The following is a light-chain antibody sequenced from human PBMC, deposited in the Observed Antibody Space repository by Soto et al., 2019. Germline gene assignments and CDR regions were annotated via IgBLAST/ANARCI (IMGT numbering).Light chain of an antibody. CDR1: QSVSLS. CDR3: QQYHIWPSWT. Sequence: EIVLTQSPASLFSSLFYSSTVSLISSQSVSLSLAWYQMRPGQPPRLLIYGASTRATDIPARFSGSGSGTDFTLTISSLQSEDFAVYFCQQYHIWPSWTFGQGTKVDIK. V-gene: IGKV3-15*01. J-gene: IGKJ1*01. CDR2: GAS.